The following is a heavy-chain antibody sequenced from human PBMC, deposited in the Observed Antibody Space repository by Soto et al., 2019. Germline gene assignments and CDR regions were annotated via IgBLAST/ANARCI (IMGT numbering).Heavy chain of an antibody. CDR2: IFWNDDK. Sequence: QITLEESGPMLLKPTQTLTLTCTFSGFSLSTSGVGVGWIRQPPGKALAWLALIFWNDDKRYNPSLKTRLSLTKDTSKNQVVLTVTNVDRVDTATYYCAHSFPYSRKYYDSSASSWWFGPCCQGTLVTVSS. D-gene: IGHD3-22*01. CDR1: GFSLSTSGVG. J-gene: IGHJ5*02. CDR3: AHSFPYSRKYYDSSASSWWFGP. V-gene: IGHV2-5*01.